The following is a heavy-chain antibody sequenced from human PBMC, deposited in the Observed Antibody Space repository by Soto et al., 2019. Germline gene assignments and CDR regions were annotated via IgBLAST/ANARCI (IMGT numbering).Heavy chain of an antibody. D-gene: IGHD2-8*02. V-gene: IGHV5-51*01. CDR1: GYSFSHFW. Sequence: GESLKISCQASGYSFSHFWIAWGRQMPGEGPERLALIYPDDSDTRYSPSFLGQVTISADKSIKTTYLQWSSLKASDTAIYFWASSVLVTSTMNYFDLWGQGTLVTVSS. CDR2: IYPDDSDT. J-gene: IGHJ4*02. CDR3: ASSVLVTSTMNYFDL.